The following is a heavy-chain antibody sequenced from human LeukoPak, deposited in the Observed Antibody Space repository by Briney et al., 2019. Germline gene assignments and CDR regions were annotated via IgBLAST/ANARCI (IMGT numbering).Heavy chain of an antibody. CDR2: IYSGGGT. CDR1: GFTVSSIY. CDR3: ARGHAMVSQDAFDI. J-gene: IGHJ3*02. Sequence: GGSLRLSCAASGFTVSSIYMTWVRQAPGKGLEWVSLIYSGGGTYYADSVKGRFTISRHNSKNTLYLQMNSLRGEDTAVYYCARGHAMVSQDAFDIWGQGTMVTVPS. V-gene: IGHV3-53*04. D-gene: IGHD4/OR15-4a*01.